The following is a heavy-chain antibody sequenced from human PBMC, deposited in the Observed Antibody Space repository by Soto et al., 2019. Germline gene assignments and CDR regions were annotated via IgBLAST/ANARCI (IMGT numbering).Heavy chain of an antibody. D-gene: IGHD3-10*02. Sequence: VGSLRLSCAASGFSFRSYGMHWVRQAPGKGLEWVAVISYDGNSEYYGDSVKGRFTISRDNPKNRLYLQMNSLRPEDTAVYSCGKDTYSNSDYVFGFRIWGQGTMVTVSS. CDR3: GKDTYSNSDYVFGFRI. CDR2: ISYDGNSE. V-gene: IGHV3-30*18. J-gene: IGHJ3*02. CDR1: GFSFRSYG.